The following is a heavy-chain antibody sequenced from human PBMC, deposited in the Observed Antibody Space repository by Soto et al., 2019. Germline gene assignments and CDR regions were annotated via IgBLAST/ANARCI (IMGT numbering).Heavy chain of an antibody. CDR1: GYSFTSYW. V-gene: IGHV5-51*01. CDR3: ARLPRNPTTVTTHFDY. Sequence: GESLKISCNGAGYSFTSYWSGWVRQMPGKGLEWMGIIYPGDSDTRYSPSFQGQVTISADKSISTAYLQWSSLRASDTAMYYCARLPRNPTTVTTHFDYWGQGTLVTVSS. D-gene: IGHD4-17*01. J-gene: IGHJ4*02. CDR2: IYPGDSDT.